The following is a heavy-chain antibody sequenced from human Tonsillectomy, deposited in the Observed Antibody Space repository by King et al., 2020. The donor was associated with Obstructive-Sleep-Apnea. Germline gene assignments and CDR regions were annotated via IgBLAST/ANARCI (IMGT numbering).Heavy chain of an antibody. D-gene: IGHD3-22*01. Sequence: VQLVESGAEVKKPGESLRISCKGSGYSFTSYWISWVRQMPGKGLEWMGRIDPSDSYTNYSPSFQGHVTISADKSISTAYLQWSSLKASDTAMYYCARRSGGDYYDSSGYYYYWGQGTLVTVSS. CDR1: GYSFTSYW. CDR3: ARRSGGDYYDSSGYYYY. V-gene: IGHV5-10-1*03. J-gene: IGHJ4*02. CDR2: IDPSDSYT.